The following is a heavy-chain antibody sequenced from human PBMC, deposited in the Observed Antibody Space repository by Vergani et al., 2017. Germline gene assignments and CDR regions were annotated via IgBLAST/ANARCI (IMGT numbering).Heavy chain of an antibody. CDR3: ARDESYYGSWSGSTDYYYYMDV. D-gene: IGHD3-3*01. Sequence: QEQLVESGGGVVQPVRSLRLSCAASGFSFSRYGMHWVRQAPGKGLEWVAASWFDGSDKYSADSVRGRFTISRDNSKNTLYLQMNSLRADDTAVYSFARDESYYGSWSGSTDYYYYMDVWGKGTTVTVSS. CDR2: SWFDGSDK. CDR1: GFSFSRYG. V-gene: IGHV3-33*01. J-gene: IGHJ6*03.